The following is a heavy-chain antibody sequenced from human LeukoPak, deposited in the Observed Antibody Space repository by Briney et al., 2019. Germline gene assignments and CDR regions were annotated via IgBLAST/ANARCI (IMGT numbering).Heavy chain of an antibody. CDR2: MSDSGGNT. J-gene: IGHJ4*02. CDR1: GFDFSSYA. D-gene: IGHD2-15*01. Sequence: GGSMRLSCAASGFDFSSYAMSWVRHAPWKGLEWVSGMSDSGGNTYYADSVKGRFTISRDNSKNTLYLQMNSLRAEDTAVYYCAKSPLSAGYCSGGSCYVLNYWGQGTLVTVSS. CDR3: AKSPLSAGYCSGGSCYVLNY. V-gene: IGHV3-23*01.